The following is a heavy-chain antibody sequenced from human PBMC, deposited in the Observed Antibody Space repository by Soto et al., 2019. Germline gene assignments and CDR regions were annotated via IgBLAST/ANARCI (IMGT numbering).Heavy chain of an antibody. Sequence: QVQLVESGGGVVQPGRSLRLSCAASGFTFSSYGMHWVRQAPGKGLEWVAVISYDGSNKYYADSVKGRFTISRDNSKNTLYLQMNSLRAEDTAVYYCGEGGGQWLRFDWFDPWGQGNLVTVSS. CDR2: ISYDGSNK. CDR1: GFTFSSYG. V-gene: IGHV3-30*18. D-gene: IGHD6-19*01. J-gene: IGHJ5*02. CDR3: GEGGGQWLRFDWFDP.